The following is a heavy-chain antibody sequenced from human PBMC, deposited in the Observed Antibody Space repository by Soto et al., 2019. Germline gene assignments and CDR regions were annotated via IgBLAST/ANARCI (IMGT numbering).Heavy chain of an antibody. J-gene: IGHJ4*02. CDR2: INPNSGGT. D-gene: IGHD6-19*01. CDR3: ARLAVAGTYFDY. CDR1: GYTFTGYY. Sequence: GXSVKDSFKASGYTFTGYYMHWVRQAPGQGLEWMGWINPNSGGTNYAQKFQGRVTMTRDTSISTAYMELSRLRSDDTAVYYCARLAVAGTYFDYWGQGTLVTVSS. V-gene: IGHV1-2*02.